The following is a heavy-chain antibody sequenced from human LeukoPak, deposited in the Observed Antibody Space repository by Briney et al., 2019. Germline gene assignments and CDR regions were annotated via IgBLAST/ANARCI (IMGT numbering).Heavy chain of an antibody. CDR3: ASKPGEYYYYYGMDV. CDR2: IKQDGSEK. J-gene: IGHJ6*02. Sequence: GGSLRLSCAASGFTFSSYWMSLVRQAPGKGLEWVANIKQDGSEKYYVDSVKGRFTISRDNAKNSLYLQMNSLRAEDTAVYYCASKPGEYYYYYGMDVWGQGTTVTVSS. V-gene: IGHV3-7*01. CDR1: GFTFSSYW. D-gene: IGHD1-14*01.